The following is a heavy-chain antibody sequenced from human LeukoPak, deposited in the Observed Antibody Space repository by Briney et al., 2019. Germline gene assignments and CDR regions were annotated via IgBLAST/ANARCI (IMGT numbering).Heavy chain of an antibody. V-gene: IGHV3-30*19. D-gene: IGHD3-9*01. CDR1: GISLSPFG. J-gene: IGHJ4*02. CDR3: ARGPDYDILADYFDY. CDR2: ISYGGSNK. Sequence: GGSLRLSCVASGISLSPFGMHWVRQAPGKGLEWVAVISYGGSNKFYADSVRGRFTISRDNSKNTLFLQMNSLRPEDTAVYYCARGPDYDILADYFDYWGQGTLVTVSS.